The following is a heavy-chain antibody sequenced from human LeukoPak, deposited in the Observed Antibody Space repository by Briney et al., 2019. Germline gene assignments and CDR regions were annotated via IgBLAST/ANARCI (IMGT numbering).Heavy chain of an antibody. Sequence: SQTLSLTCAISGDIVSSNSAAWHWIRQSPSRGLEWLERTYYRSNWYNDYAVSVKSRITINPDTSKNQFSLQLNSVTPEDTAVYYCARDSGSGYYPGYFDYWGQGTLVTVSS. V-gene: IGHV6-1*01. D-gene: IGHD3-3*01. J-gene: IGHJ4*02. CDR1: GDIVSSNSAA. CDR2: TYYRSNWYN. CDR3: ARDSGSGYYPGYFDY.